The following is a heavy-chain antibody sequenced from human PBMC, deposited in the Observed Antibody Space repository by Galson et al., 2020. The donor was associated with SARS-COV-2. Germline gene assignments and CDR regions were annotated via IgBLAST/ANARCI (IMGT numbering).Heavy chain of an antibody. CDR1: GYSIRSGYY. V-gene: IGHV4-38-2*02. D-gene: IGHD4-17*01. CDR2: IDHSGST. Sequence: SETLSLTCTVSGYSIRSGYYWGWSRPPPGKGLEGIGSIDHSGSTYYTPSLKGRVTISVDTSKNQFSLKLSSVTAADTAVYYCARDAAADYFTHWFDPWGQGTLVTVSS. J-gene: IGHJ5*02. CDR3: ARDAAADYFTHWFDP.